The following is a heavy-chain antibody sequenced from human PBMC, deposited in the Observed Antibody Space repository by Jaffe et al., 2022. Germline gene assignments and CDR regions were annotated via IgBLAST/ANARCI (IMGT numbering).Heavy chain of an antibody. V-gene: IGHV4-39*01. CDR3: AGGGDTAMVIYYFDY. CDR2: IYYSGST. CDR1: GGSISSSSYY. J-gene: IGHJ4*02. D-gene: IGHD5-18*01. Sequence: QLQLQESGPGLVKPSETLSLTCTVSGGSISSSSYYWGWIRQPPGKGLEWIGSIYYSGSTYYNPSLKSRVTISVDTSKNQFSLKLSSVTAADTAVYYCAGGGDTAMVIYYFDYWGQGTLVTVSS.